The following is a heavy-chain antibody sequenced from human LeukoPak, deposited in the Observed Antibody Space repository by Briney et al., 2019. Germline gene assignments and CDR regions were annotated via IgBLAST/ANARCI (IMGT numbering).Heavy chain of an antibody. D-gene: IGHD3-10*01. CDR3: AKDNGFGEFQYYYYGVDV. J-gene: IGHJ6*02. CDR1: GFTFSMYW. Sequence: GGSLRLSCTDSGFTFSMYWMSWVRQAPGKGLEWVSAISGSGGTTNHADSVKGRFTISRDISKNTLYLQMNSLRAEDTAVYYCAKDNGFGEFQYYYYGVDVWGQGTTVTVSS. V-gene: IGHV3-23*01. CDR2: ISGSGGTT.